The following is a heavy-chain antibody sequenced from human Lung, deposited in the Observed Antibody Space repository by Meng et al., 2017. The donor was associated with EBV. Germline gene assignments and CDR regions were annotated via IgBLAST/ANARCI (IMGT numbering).Heavy chain of an antibody. CDR2: ISAYNGNT. V-gene: IGHV1-18*01. Sequence: QVQLVQSGAEVKKPGASVKVSFEASGFIFTSYAISWVRQAPGQGLQYMGWISAYNGNTNYAQELQGRVTMTTDTSTSTAYMELRSLRFDDTAVYYCARFYCSSTSCPHVLFDYWGQGTLVTVSS. J-gene: IGHJ4*02. D-gene: IGHD2-2*01. CDR3: ARFYCSSTSCPHVLFDY. CDR1: GFIFTSYA.